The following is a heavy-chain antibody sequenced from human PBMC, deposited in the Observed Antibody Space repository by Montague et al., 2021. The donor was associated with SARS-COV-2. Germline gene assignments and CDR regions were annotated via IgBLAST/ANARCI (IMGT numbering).Heavy chain of an antibody. Sequence: SLRLSCAASGFTFSYYGMFWVRQAPGKGPEWVAIFPADGRNIYYADSVKGRFTVSRDNSRDTLYLQMNGLRVEDTAMYYCARDPSGRFDLWGQGTLVTVSS. CDR2: FPADGRNI. CDR1: GFTFSYYG. V-gene: IGHV3-30*03. J-gene: IGHJ5*02. CDR3: ARDPSGRFDL.